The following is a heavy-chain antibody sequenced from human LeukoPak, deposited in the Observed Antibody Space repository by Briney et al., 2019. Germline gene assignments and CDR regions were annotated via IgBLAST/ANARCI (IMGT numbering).Heavy chain of an antibody. CDR3: AKDYYGSGSSFDY. V-gene: IGHV3-30*02. Sequence: GGSPRLSCAASGFTFSSYGMHWVRQAPGKGLEWVAFIRYDGSNKYYADSVKGRFTISRDNSKNTLYLQMNSLRAEDTAVYYCAKDYYGSGSSFDYWGQGTLVTVSS. CDR2: IRYDGSNK. J-gene: IGHJ4*02. D-gene: IGHD3-10*01. CDR1: GFTFSSYG.